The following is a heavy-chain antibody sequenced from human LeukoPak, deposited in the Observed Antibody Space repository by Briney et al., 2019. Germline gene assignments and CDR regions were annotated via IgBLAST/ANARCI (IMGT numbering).Heavy chain of an antibody. Sequence: SLRLSCAASGFTFSSYAMSWGRQAPGKGLEWVSAISSSGGSTYYADSVKGRFTIARDNSKNKLYLQMNSLSAEDTAVSYCAKDLQDSCGAFDIWGQGTMVTVSS. D-gene: IGHD2-21*01. J-gene: IGHJ3*02. CDR3: AKDLQDSCGAFDI. V-gene: IGHV3-23*01. CDR2: ISSSGGST. CDR1: GFTFSSYA.